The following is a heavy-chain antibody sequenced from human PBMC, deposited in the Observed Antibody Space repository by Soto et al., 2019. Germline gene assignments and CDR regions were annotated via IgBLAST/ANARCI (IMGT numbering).Heavy chain of an antibody. CDR2: IDHSGTT. CDR1: GFSISSGYY. V-gene: IGHV4-38-2*01. J-gene: IGHJ5*02. D-gene: IGHD6-19*01. CDR3: ARGRQWLSRFNWFDP. Sequence: KTSETLSLTCAVSGFSISSGYYWGWIRQPPGKGLEWIGNIDHSGTTYYNPSLKSRVTISADTSKNQFSLTLTSVTAADTALYFCARGRQWLSRFNWFDPWGQGXLVTVYS.